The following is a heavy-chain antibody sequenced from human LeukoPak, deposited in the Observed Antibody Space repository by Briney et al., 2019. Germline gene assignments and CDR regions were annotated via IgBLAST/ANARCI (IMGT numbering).Heavy chain of an antibody. J-gene: IGHJ4*02. CDR1: GFTFSSYG. D-gene: IGHD3-3*01. Sequence: GGSLRLSCAASGFTFSSYGMPWVHQAPGKGLEWVAVIWYDGSNKYYADSVKGRFTISRDNSKNTLYLQMNSLRAEDTAVYYCARADYDFWSGYGYYFDYWGQGTLVTVSS. CDR3: ARADYDFWSGYGYYFDY. CDR2: IWYDGSNK. V-gene: IGHV3-33*01.